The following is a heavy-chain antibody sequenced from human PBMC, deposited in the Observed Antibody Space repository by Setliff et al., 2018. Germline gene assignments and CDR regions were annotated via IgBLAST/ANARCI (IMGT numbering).Heavy chain of an antibody. CDR2: IYYSGST. CDR3: ASTPDGDLYYNFWSGYYLTLDY. CDR1: GGSISSSSYY. Sequence: SETLSLTCTVSGGSISSSSYYWGWIRQPPGKGLEWIGSIYYSGSTYHNPSLKSRVTISVDTSKNQFSLKLSSVTAADTAVYYCASTPDGDLYYNFWSGYYLTLDYWGQGTLVTVSS. D-gene: IGHD3-3*01. V-gene: IGHV4-39*07. J-gene: IGHJ4*02.